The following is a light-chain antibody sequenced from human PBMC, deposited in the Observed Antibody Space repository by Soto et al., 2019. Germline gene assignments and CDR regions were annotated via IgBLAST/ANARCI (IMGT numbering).Light chain of an antibody. CDR1: SSDIGSYNL. CDR3: CSYVGGDYV. CDR2: ENN. J-gene: IGLJ1*01. Sequence: QSALTQPASVSGSPGQSITVSCTGTSSDIGSYNLVSWYQHHPDKAPKLIMYENNKRPSGVSDRFSASQSGHTASLTISGLQAEDEADYFSCSYVGGDYVFGTGTKLTVL. V-gene: IGLV2-23*01.